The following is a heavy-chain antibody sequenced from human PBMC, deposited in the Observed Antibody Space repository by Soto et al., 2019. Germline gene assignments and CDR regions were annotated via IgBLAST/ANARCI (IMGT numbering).Heavy chain of an antibody. Sequence: ASVNVSCKASGYTFTSYAMHWVRQAPGQRLEWMGWINAGNGNTKYSQKLQGRVTITRDTSASTAYMELSSLRSEDTAVYYCATWDYMIVGFWGQGTLVTVSS. CDR3: ATWDYMIVGF. J-gene: IGHJ4*02. V-gene: IGHV1-3*01. CDR2: INAGNGNT. CDR1: GYTFTSYA. D-gene: IGHD3-22*01.